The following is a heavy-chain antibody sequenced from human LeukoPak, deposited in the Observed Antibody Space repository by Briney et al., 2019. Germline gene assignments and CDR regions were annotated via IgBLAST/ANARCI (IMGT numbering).Heavy chain of an antibody. CDR1: GGSISSSSYY. CDR2: IYYSGST. V-gene: IGHV4-39*07. CDR3: ASPLKNYYDSSGYYYYYY. J-gene: IGHJ4*02. D-gene: IGHD3-22*01. Sequence: SETLSLTCTVSGGSISSSSYYWGWIRQPPGKGLEWIGSIYYSGSTYYNPSLKSRVTISVDTSKNQFSLKLSSVTAADTAVYYCASPLKNYYDSSGYYYYYYWGQGTLVTVSS.